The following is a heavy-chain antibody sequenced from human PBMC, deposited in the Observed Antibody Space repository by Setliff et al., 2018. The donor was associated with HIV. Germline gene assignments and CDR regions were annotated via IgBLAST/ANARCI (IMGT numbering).Heavy chain of an antibody. D-gene: IGHD2-2*01. Sequence: SETLSLTCGVSGYSMSSGYYWGWIRQPPGKGLEWTGHVYHTESTYYNPSLKSRVTISVDTSKNQFSLKLSSVIAAETAVYYCAGHAAGPDGPFDYWGQGTLVTVSS. J-gene: IGHJ4*02. CDR3: AGHAAGPDGPFDY. V-gene: IGHV4-38-2*01. CDR2: VYHTEST. CDR1: GYSMSSGYY.